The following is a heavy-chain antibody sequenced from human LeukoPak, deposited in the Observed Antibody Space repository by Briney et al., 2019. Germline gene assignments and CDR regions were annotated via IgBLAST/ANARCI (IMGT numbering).Heavy chain of an antibody. CDR1: GFTFNSYS. CDR3: AKDRKYSSSSSYFDY. V-gene: IGHV3-23*01. Sequence: GGSLRLSCEASGFTFNSYSMTWVRQAPGKGLEWVSALSGSGGRTYYGDSVKGRFTISRDNSKNTLYLQMNSLRAEDTAVYYCAKDRKYSSSSSYFDYWGQGTLVTVSS. J-gene: IGHJ4*02. CDR2: LSGSGGRT. D-gene: IGHD6-6*01.